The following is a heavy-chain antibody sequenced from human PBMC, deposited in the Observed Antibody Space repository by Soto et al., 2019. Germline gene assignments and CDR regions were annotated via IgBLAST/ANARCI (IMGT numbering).Heavy chain of an antibody. D-gene: IGHD4-17*01. CDR1: GLNIGDFG. J-gene: IGHJ4*02. Sequence: AAGLNIGDFGRSWVRKAPGKGLEWVSAISSGGSTYYADSVKGRFTISRDNSKNTLYLQINSLTTEDTAVYYCAKDFTASYGALGFWGQGTLVSVSS. V-gene: IGHV3-23*01. CDR2: ISSGGST. CDR3: AKDFTASYGALGF.